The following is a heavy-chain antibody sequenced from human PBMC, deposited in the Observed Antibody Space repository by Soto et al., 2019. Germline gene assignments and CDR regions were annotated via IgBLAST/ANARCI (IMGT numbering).Heavy chain of an antibody. D-gene: IGHD3-3*01. V-gene: IGHV4-30-4*01. J-gene: IGHJ6*02. CDR2: IYYSGST. CDR3: ARDSDTGGVFGNHYYYYGMDV. CDR1: GGSISSGDYY. Sequence: SETLSLTCTVSGGSISSGDYYWSWIRQPPGKGLEWIGYIYYSGSTYYNPSLKSRVTISVDTSKNQFSLKLSSVTAADTAVYYCARDSDTGGVFGNHYYYYGMDVCGQRTTVTVSS.